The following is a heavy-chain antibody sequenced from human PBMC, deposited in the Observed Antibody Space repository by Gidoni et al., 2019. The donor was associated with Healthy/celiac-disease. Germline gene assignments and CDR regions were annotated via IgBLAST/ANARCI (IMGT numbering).Heavy chain of an antibody. CDR1: GGSFSGSY. CDR3: ARGPRVDGWLVRVRYFDY. Sequence: QVQLQPWGAGLLKPSETLSLTCAVYGGSFSGSYWSWNRQPPGKGLAWIGEINHSGSTNYNPSLKSRVTISVDTSKNQFSLKLSSVTAADTAVYYCARGPRVDGWLVRVRYFDYWGQGTLVTVSS. D-gene: IGHD6-19*01. CDR2: INHSGST. J-gene: IGHJ4*02. V-gene: IGHV4-34*01.